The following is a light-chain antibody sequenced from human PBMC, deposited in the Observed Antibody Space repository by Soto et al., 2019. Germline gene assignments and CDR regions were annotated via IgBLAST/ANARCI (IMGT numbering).Light chain of an antibody. J-gene: IGLJ2*01. Sequence: QSALTNPASVSGSPGQSITISCSGTSSGVGSYNLVSWYQQHPGKAPKLMIYEGSKRPSGVSNRFSGSQSGNTASLTISGLQAEDEADYYCCSYAGSSTLVFGGGTKLTVL. CDR2: EGS. V-gene: IGLV2-23*01. CDR1: SSGVGSYNL. CDR3: CSYAGSSTLV.